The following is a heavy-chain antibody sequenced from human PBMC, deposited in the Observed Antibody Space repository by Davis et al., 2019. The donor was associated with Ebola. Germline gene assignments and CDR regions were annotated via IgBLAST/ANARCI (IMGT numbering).Heavy chain of an antibody. D-gene: IGHD1-26*01. CDR1: GFTFNNYA. CDR3: ARESGGGIDY. V-gene: IGHV3-23*01. J-gene: IGHJ4*02. CDR2: VKSNSDT. Sequence: GESLKISCATSGFTFNNYAMTWVRQAPGKGLEWVSVVKSNSDTYYADSVKGRFTISRDSSKNTLHLQMNSLKIEDTAVYYCARESGGGIDYWGQGTLVTVSS.